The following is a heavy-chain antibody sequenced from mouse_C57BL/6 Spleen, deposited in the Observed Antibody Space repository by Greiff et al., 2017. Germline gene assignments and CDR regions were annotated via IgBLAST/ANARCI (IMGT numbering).Heavy chain of an antibody. D-gene: IGHD2-5*01. J-gene: IGHJ4*01. Sequence: VQLQQPGTELVKPGASVKLSCKASGYTFTSYWMHWVKQRPGQGLEWIGNINPSNGGTNYNEKVKSKATLTVDKSSSTAYMQLSSLTSEDSAVYYCARGSNPGIYAMDYWGQGTSVTVSS. CDR3: ARGSNPGIYAMDY. CDR1: GYTFTSYW. V-gene: IGHV1-53*01. CDR2: INPSNGGT.